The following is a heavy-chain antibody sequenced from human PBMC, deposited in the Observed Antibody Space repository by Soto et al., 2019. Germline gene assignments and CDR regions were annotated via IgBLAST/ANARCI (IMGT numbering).Heavy chain of an antibody. CDR2: ISWDGEK. J-gene: IGHJ4*02. D-gene: IGHD3-9*01. V-gene: IGHV2-5*02. CDR1: GFSLNTRGVG. CDR3: AQRRGDLLTCHYYFDF. Sequence: QITLKESGPTLVKPTQTLTLTCTFSGFSLNTRGVGVGWIRQPPGKALEWLALISWDGEKRYRPSLKTRLTVTKDTSENQVVLTMTNMDAVDTATYYCAQRRGDLLTCHYYFDFWGQGTLVTVSS.